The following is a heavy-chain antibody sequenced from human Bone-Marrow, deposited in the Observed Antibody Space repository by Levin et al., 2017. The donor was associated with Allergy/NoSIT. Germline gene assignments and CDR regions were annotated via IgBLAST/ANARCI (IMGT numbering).Heavy chain of an antibody. V-gene: IGHV3-74*01. D-gene: IGHD2-8*01. CDR2: INPDGRSA. J-gene: IGHJ4*02. Sequence: GGSLRLSCAASGCSFITSWMHWVRQVPGEGLVWVARINPDGRSAIYADSVKGRFTISRDNDKSTLFLEMSSLRADDTAVYYCTRDVYADYYYDLWGQGTLVTVSS. CDR3: TRDVYADYYYDL. CDR1: GCSFITSW.